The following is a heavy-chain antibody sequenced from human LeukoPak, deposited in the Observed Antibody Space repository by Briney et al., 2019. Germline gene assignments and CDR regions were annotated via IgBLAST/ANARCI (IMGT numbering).Heavy chain of an antibody. CDR2: LNQDGTEK. CDR3: AKAVATVTTGLFDY. J-gene: IGHJ4*02. D-gene: IGHD4-17*01. Sequence: GGSLRLSCAASGFTFDDYGMSWVRQAPGKGLEWVATLNQDGTEKYYVDSVVGRFTISRDNAKTLLYLYMNSLRAEDTAVYYCAKAVATVTTGLFDYWGQGTLVTVSS. V-gene: IGHV3-7*03. CDR1: GFTFDDYG.